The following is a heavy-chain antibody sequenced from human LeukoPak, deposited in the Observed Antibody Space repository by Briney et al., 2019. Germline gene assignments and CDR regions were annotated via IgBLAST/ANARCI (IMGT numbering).Heavy chain of an antibody. CDR1: GFTFSSYS. V-gene: IGHV3-21*01. D-gene: IGHD3-10*01. CDR3: ARDYYGSGIDAFDI. CDR2: ISSSSSYM. J-gene: IGHJ3*02. Sequence: GGSLRLSCAASGFTFSSYSMNWVRQAPGKGLEWVSSISSSSSYMYYADSVKGRFTISRDNAKNSLYLQMNSLRAEDTAVYYCARDYYGSGIDAFDIWGQGTMVTVSS.